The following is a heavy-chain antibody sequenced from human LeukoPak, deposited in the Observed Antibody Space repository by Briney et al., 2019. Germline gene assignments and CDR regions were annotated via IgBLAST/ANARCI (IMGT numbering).Heavy chain of an antibody. CDR3: ARVQVTTYYGMDV. J-gene: IGHJ6*02. D-gene: IGHD4-17*01. V-gene: IGHV3-7*01. CDR1: GFTFSSYW. Sequence: GGSLRLSCAASGFTFSSYWMSWVRQAPGKGLEWVANIKQDGSEKYYVDSVKGRFTISRDNAKNSLYLQMNSLRAEDTAVYYCARVQVTTYYGMDVWGQGTTVTVSS. CDR2: IKQDGSEK.